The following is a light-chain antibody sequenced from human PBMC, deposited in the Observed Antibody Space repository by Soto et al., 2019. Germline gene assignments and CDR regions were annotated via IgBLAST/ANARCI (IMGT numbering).Light chain of an antibody. CDR2: SNN. J-gene: IGLJ1*01. CDR1: SSNIGSNT. Sequence: QLLLTQPPSASGTPGQRVTISCSGSSSNIGSNTVNWYQQLPGTAPKLLIYSNNQRPSGVPDRFSGSKSGTSASLAISGLQSEDEADYYCAAWDDSLNGRVFGTGTKLTVL. V-gene: IGLV1-44*01. CDR3: AAWDDSLNGRV.